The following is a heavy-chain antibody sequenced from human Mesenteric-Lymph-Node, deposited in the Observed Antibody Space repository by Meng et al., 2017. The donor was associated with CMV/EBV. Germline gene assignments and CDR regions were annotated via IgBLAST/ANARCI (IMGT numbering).Heavy chain of an antibody. Sequence: CAVDGGSVSGYYWSWIRQPPGKGLEWIGQIKHTGSTYYVPSLKDRVTISIDTPNNQFSLKLNSVTASDTAVYYCARGPNNPTHDFDLWGQGTLVTVSS. D-gene: IGHD1-14*01. CDR3: ARGPNNPTHDFDL. V-gene: IGHV4-34*01. CDR2: IKHTGST. J-gene: IGHJ4*02. CDR1: GGSVSGYY.